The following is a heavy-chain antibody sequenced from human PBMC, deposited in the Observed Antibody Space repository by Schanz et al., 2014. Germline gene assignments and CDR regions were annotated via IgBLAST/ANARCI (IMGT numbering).Heavy chain of an antibody. CDR3: AKSLESCPGGRCSRGYFDS. CDR1: GFTFTNYA. CDR2: ISDSGDTA. Sequence: DVQLLESGGGLAQPGGSLRLSCAASGFTFTNYAMSWVRQAPGKGLEWVSLISDSGDTAYYADSVKGRFTISRDNFKGALYLQMSSLRAEDTAVYYCAKSLESCPGGRCSRGYFDSWGQGTLVTVSS. V-gene: IGHV3-23*01. D-gene: IGHD2-8*02. J-gene: IGHJ4*02.